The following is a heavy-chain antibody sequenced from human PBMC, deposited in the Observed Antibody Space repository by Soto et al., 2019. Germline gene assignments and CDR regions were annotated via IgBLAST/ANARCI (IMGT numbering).Heavy chain of an antibody. CDR1: GYTFTSYY. Sequence: QGQLVQSGAEVKKPGASVKLSCKASGYTFTSYYLHWVRQAPGQGLEWMGLINPKYGTTVKAQEFQDRVTITKDTSKSTVYMDLSSLRSDDTAVYYCARDSGSFLGSAMDVWGQGTTVTVSS. D-gene: IGHD1-26*01. J-gene: IGHJ6*02. CDR2: INPKYGTT. V-gene: IGHV1-46*01. CDR3: ARDSGSFLGSAMDV.